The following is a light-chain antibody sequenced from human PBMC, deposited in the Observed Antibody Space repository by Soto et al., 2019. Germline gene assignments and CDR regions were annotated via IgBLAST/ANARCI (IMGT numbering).Light chain of an antibody. CDR1: QSISSY. J-gene: IGKJ5*01. Sequence: DIQMAQSPSSLSASVGDRVTITCRASQSISSYLNWYQQKPGKAPKLLIFGASNLESGVPGRFSSSGSGRDFTLTSSGMEPEDFADYYWQQRSSAITFGQGTRLEIK. CDR3: QQRSSAIT. V-gene: IGKV1-39*01. CDR2: GAS.